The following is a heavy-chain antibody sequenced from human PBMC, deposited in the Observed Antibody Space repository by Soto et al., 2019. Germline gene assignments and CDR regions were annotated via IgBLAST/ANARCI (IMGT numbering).Heavy chain of an antibody. CDR3: AANTRYFDWLGSGYYYYGMDV. Sequence: GGPLRPSCAASGFTFSSYAMSWVRQSPGKGLEWVSAISGSGGSTYYADSVKGRFTISRDNSKNTLYLQMNSLRAEDTAVYYCAANTRYFDWLGSGYYYYGMDVWGQGTTVTV. CDR2: ISGSGGST. D-gene: IGHD3-9*01. V-gene: IGHV3-23*01. CDR1: GFTFSSYA. J-gene: IGHJ6*02.